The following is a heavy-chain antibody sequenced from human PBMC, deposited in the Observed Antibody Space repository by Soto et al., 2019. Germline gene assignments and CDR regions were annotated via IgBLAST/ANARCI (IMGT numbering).Heavy chain of an antibody. CDR1: GGTFSSYA. CDR3: ARDLSDRYIGYSGYDSNGMDG. CDR2: FIPLFGTP. V-gene: IGHV1-69*13. Sequence: EASVKVSCKASGGTFSSYAISWVRQAPGQGLEWMGGFIPLFGTPNYAQEFQGRATIIADESTSTLYMEMSSLTSGDSAVYYCARDLSDRYIGYSGYDSNGMDGWGQGTTVTVSS. J-gene: IGHJ6*02. D-gene: IGHD5-12*01.